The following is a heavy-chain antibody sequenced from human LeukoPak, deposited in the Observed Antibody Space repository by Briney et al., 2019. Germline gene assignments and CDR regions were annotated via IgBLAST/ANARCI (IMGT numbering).Heavy chain of an antibody. CDR2: INSEGKST. V-gene: IGHV3-74*03. Sequence: GGSLRLSCVSSAFTFSSQWMHWVRQVPGRQPMWVSGINSEGKSTAYADSVKGRFTISRDNARNTMYLQMNSLRAEDTAVYYCASTPPERCSGYDCCPYFDYWGQGTLVTVSS. J-gene: IGHJ4*02. CDR1: AFTFSSQW. D-gene: IGHD2-21*01. CDR3: ASTPPERCSGYDCCPYFDY.